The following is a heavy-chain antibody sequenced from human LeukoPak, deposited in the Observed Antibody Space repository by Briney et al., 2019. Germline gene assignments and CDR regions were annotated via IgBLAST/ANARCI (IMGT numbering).Heavy chain of an antibody. CDR2: ISSSSSYI. J-gene: IGHJ4*02. CDR1: GFTFDDYG. Sequence: PGGYLRLSCAASGFTFDDYGMSWVRQAPGKGLEWVSSISSSSSYIYYADSVKGRFTISRDNAKNSLYLQMNSLRAEDTAVYYCARDHVDTAMVRSYWGQGTLVTASS. V-gene: IGHV3-21*01. D-gene: IGHD5-18*01. CDR3: ARDHVDTAMVRSY.